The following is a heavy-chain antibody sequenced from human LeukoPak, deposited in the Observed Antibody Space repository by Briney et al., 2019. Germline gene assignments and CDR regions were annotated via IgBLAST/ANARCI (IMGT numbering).Heavy chain of an antibody. CDR3: ARGPRYYDFWSGLRFDY. D-gene: IGHD3-3*01. V-gene: IGHV4-34*01. J-gene: IGHJ4*02. CDR1: GGSFSGYY. CDR2: INHSGST. Sequence: SETLSLTCAVYGGSFSGYYWSWIRQPPGKGLEWSGDINHSGSTNYNPSLKSRVTISVDTSKNQFSLKLSSVTAADTAVYYCARGPRYYDFWSGLRFDYWGQGTLVTVSS.